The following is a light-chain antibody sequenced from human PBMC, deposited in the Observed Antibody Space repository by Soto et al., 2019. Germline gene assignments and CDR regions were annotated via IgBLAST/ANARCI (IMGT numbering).Light chain of an antibody. J-gene: IGKJ4*01. CDR2: VAS. CDR3: QQYSNSPLT. V-gene: IGKV3-20*01. CDR1: ETVSNNY. Sequence: EVVLTQSPGSLSLSPGERATLSCRASETVSNNYLAWYQQKPGQAPRLLIFVASSRATGIPGRFRGSGSGTDFTLTITRLEPEDYAVYYCQQYSNSPLTFGGGTKVDIK.